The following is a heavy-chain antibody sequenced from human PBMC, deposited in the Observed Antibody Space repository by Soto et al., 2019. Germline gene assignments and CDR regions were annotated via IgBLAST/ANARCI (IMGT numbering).Heavy chain of an antibody. Sequence: GASVKVSCKASGGTFNSYAISWVRQAPGQGLEWMGGIIPIFGTANYAQKFQGRVTITADESTSTAYMELSSLRSEDTAVYYCARSVYYYDSSGPAHDAFDIWGQGTMVTVSS. J-gene: IGHJ3*02. CDR2: IIPIFGTA. D-gene: IGHD3-22*01. CDR1: GGTFNSYA. CDR3: ARSVYYYDSSGPAHDAFDI. V-gene: IGHV1-69*13.